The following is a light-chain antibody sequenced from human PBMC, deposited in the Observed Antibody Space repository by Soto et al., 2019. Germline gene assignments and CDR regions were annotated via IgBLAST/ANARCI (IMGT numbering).Light chain of an antibody. Sequence: DIQVTQSPSTLSASVGDRVTITCRASQSISDWLAWYQQKPGKAPKLLIYDVSSLESGVPSRFSGSRSGTEFTLTITSLQPDDFATYYCQQYSSYWTFGQGTKVDIK. J-gene: IGKJ1*01. CDR1: QSISDW. CDR2: DVS. CDR3: QQYSSYWT. V-gene: IGKV1-5*01.